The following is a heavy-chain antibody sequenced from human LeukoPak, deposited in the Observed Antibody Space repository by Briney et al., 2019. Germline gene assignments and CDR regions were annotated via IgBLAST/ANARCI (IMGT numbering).Heavy chain of an antibody. CDR2: IYYSGST. D-gene: IGHD3-16*01. V-gene: IGHV4-39*07. Sequence: SETLSLICTVSGGSISSSSYYWGWIRQPPGKGLEWIGSIYYSGSTYYNPSLKSRVTISVDTSKNQFSLKLSSVTAADTAVCYCARSSLGEGENYWGQGTLVTVSS. CDR3: ARSSLGEGENY. J-gene: IGHJ4*02. CDR1: GGSISSSSYY.